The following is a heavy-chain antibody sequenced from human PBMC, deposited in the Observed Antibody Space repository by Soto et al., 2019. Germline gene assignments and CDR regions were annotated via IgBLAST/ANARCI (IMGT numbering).Heavy chain of an antibody. J-gene: IGHJ3*02. V-gene: IGHV3-74*01. Sequence: PGGSLRLSCAASGFTFSSYWMHWVRQAPGKGLVWVSRINSDGSSTSYADSVKGRFTISRDNAKNTLYLQMNSLRAEDTAVYYCARDRDSSGWYSGDAFDIWGQGTMVTVSS. CDR2: INSDGSST. CDR3: ARDRDSSGWYSGDAFDI. CDR1: GFTFSSYW. D-gene: IGHD6-19*01.